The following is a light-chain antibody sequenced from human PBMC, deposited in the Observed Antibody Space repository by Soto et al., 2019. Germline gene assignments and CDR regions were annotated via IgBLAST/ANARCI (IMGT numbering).Light chain of an antibody. V-gene: IGKV1-12*01. J-gene: IGKJ4*01. CDR1: QGISSW. CDR3: QRANSFPLT. Sequence: DIHMTQSPSSVSASVGDRVTITCRASQGISSWLAWYQQKPGKAPKLLIYTVSSLQSGVPSRFSGSGCGTDFTLTIVSLQPEDLSTYYCQRANSFPLTCGGGTKVEIK. CDR2: TVS.